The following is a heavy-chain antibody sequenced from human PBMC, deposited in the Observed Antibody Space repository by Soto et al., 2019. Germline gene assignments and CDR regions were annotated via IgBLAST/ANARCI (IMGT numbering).Heavy chain of an antibody. V-gene: IGHV1-18*04. J-gene: IGHJ5*01. CDR1: GYTSADFG. Sequence: QVQLMQSGTEVKKPGASVTVSCKASGYTSADFGISWVRQAPGQGLEWMGWVSGNNGASNPAPKVQGRITMTLDTSTGVSYMALRSLRSDDTAIYYWVRDQKDFRVNGNWFDSWGQGTLVSVSS. CDR3: VRDQKDFRVNGNWFDS. D-gene: IGHD2-8*01. CDR2: VSGNNGAS.